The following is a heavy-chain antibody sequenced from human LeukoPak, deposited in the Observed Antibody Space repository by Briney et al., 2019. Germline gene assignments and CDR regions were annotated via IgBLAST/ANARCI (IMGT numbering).Heavy chain of an antibody. D-gene: IGHD3-22*01. Sequence: ASVKVSCKASGYTFNNYAITWVRQAPGQGLEWMGWISAYNGNTNYAQKLQGRVTMTTDTSTSTAYMELSRLRSDDTAVYYCARDLGYYDSSGYPTEVYWGQGTLVTVSS. CDR3: ARDLGYYDSSGYPTEVY. V-gene: IGHV1-18*01. CDR1: GYTFNNYA. CDR2: ISAYNGNT. J-gene: IGHJ4*02.